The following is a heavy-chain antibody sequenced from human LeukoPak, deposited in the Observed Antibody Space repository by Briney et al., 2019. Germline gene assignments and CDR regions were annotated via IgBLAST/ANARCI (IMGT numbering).Heavy chain of an antibody. D-gene: IGHD1-20*01. J-gene: IGHJ6*02. Sequence: SAKVSSKASGGTFSSYAISWVRQAPGKGLEWMGGIIPIFGTANYAQKFQGRVTITADESTSTAYMELSSLRSEDTAVYYCARPTYNWNDAFYYYGMDVWGQGTTVTVSS. CDR3: ARPTYNWNDAFYYYGMDV. V-gene: IGHV1-69*13. CDR1: GGTFSSYA. CDR2: IIPIFGTA.